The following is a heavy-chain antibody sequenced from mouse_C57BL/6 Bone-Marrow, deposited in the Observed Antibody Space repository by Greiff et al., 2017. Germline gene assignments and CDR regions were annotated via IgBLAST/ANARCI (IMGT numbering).Heavy chain of an antibody. Sequence: VQLQQPGAELVKPGASVKMSCKASGYTFTSYWITWVKQRPGQGLEWIGDIYPGSGSTNYNEKFKSKATLTVDTSASTAYMQLSSLTSEDSAVYYCARVPRLRSYAMGYWGQGTSVTVSS. J-gene: IGHJ4*01. V-gene: IGHV1-55*01. D-gene: IGHD3-2*02. CDR1: GYTFTSYW. CDR2: IYPGSGST. CDR3: ARVPRLRSYAMGY.